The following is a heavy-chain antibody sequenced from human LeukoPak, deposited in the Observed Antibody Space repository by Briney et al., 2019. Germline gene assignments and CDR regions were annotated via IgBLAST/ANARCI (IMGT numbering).Heavy chain of an antibody. V-gene: IGHV3-23*01. CDR3: ARQPNYGDYVDS. D-gene: IGHD4-17*01. CDR2: IGAGGTFT. CDR1: GFTFSSYA. J-gene: IGHJ4*02. Sequence: GGSLRLSCTASGFTFSSYAMNWVRQAPGKGLEWVSGIGAGGTFTYYADSVKGRFTISRDNSKNSLYLQMNSLRAEDTAVFYRARQPNYGDYVDSWGQGTLVTVSS.